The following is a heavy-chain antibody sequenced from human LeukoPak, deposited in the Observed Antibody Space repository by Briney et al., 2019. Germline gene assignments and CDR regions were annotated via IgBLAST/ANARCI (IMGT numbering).Heavy chain of an antibody. J-gene: IGHJ4*02. V-gene: IGHV3-21*06. CDR3: ARGTTTWYKDPFGD. D-gene: IGHD1-1*01. CDR1: GFTFSTYS. Sequence: PGGSLRLSCAASGFTFSTYSMNWVRQAPGKGLEWVSSIATSSDYIYYAGSLKGRFTISRDNAKNSLYLHMNSLRPDDTAVYYCARGTTTWYKDPFGDWGQGTLVTVSS. CDR2: IATSSDYI.